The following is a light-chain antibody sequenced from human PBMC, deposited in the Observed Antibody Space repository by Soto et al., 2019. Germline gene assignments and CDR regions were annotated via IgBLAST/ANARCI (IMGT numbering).Light chain of an antibody. Sequence: QSVLTQPRSVSGSPGQSVTISCTGTSSDVGGYNYVSWYQQHPGKAPKLMIYDVSKRPSGVPDRFSGSKSGNTASLTISGLQAEDEADYYCCSYAGSYTSYVCGTGTKVTVL. V-gene: IGLV2-11*01. CDR2: DVS. CDR1: SSDVGGYNY. CDR3: CSYAGSYTSYV. J-gene: IGLJ1*01.